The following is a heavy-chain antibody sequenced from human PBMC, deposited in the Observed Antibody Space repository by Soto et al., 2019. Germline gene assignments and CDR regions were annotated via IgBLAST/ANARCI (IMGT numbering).Heavy chain of an antibody. Sequence: QVHLVQSGAEVKKPGASVKVSCKASGYTFTTYGISWVRQAPGQGLEWMGWISTYSGKTAYARKFQGSVTMTNDTSTSTAYMELRSLRFDDTAVYYCARAAETRYYGMDVWGQGTTGSVSS. J-gene: IGHJ6*02. CDR2: ISTYSGKT. CDR3: ARAAETRYYGMDV. V-gene: IGHV1-18*04. CDR1: GYTFTTYG.